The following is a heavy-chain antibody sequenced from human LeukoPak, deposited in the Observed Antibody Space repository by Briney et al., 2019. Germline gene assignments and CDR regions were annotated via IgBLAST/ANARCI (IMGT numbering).Heavy chain of an antibody. Sequence: PGRSLRLSCAASGFTFSSYGMHWVRQAPGKGLEWVAVIWYDGSNKYYADSVKGRFTITRDNSKNTLYLQMNSLRAEDTAVYYCAKVKVSLRKYSYANSYWGQGTLVTVSS. CDR3: AKVKVSLRKYSYANSY. D-gene: IGHD5-18*01. V-gene: IGHV3-33*06. J-gene: IGHJ4*02. CDR1: GFTFSSYG. CDR2: IWYDGSNK.